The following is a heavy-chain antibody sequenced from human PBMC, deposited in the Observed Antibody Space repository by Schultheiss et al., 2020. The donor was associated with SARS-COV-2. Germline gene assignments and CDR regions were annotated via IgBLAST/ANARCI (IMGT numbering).Heavy chain of an antibody. V-gene: IGHV4-59*01. CDR1: GGSIGTYY. CDR3: ARDRRRGMDV. CDR2: IYHSGSDST. J-gene: IGHJ6*02. Sequence: SETLSLTCTVSGGSIGTYYWHWIRQPLGKGLEWIGYIYHSGSDSTNYNLTLKSRITISVDKSKNQFSLKLSTVTAADTAVYYCARDRRRGMDVWGQGTTVTVSS. D-gene: IGHD3-16*01.